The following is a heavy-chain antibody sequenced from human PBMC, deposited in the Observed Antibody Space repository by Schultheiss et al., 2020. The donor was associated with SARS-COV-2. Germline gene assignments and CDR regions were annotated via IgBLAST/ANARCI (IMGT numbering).Heavy chain of an antibody. CDR1: GYSFTSYW. CDR2: IYPGDSDT. V-gene: IGHV5-51*01. D-gene: IGHD3-22*01. CDR3: ARHSRPPHITMIVVATMGDAFDI. Sequence: GGSLRLSCKGSGYSFTSYWIGWVRQMPGKGLEWMGIIYPGDSDTRYSPSFQGQVTISADKSISTAYLQWSSLKASDTAMYYCARHSRPPHITMIVVATMGDAFDIWGQGTMVTVSS. J-gene: IGHJ3*02.